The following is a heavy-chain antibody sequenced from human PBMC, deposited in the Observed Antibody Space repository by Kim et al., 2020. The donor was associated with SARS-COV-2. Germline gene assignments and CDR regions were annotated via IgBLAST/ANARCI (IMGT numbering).Heavy chain of an antibody. CDR2: ISYDGSNK. V-gene: IGHV3-30*18. CDR3: AKGGGSSSWLT. Sequence: GGSLRLSCAASGFTFSSYGMHWVRQAPGKGLEWVAVISYDGSNKYYADSVKGRFTISRDNSKNTLYLQMNSLRAEDTAVYYCAKGGGSSSWLTWGQGTM. D-gene: IGHD6-13*01. J-gene: IGHJ3*01. CDR1: GFTFSSYG.